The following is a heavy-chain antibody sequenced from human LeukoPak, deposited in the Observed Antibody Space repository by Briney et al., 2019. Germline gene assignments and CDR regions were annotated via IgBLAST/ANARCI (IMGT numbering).Heavy chain of an antibody. J-gene: IGHJ4*02. D-gene: IGHD6-6*01. CDR3: ARAGIAARPDGRDC. CDR2: ISYDGSNK. V-gene: IGHV3-30-3*01. Sequence: GGSLRLSCAASGFTFSSYAMHWVRQAPGKGLEWVAVISYDGSNKYYADSVKGRFTISRDNSKNTLYLQMNSLRAEDTAVYYCARAGIAARPDGRDCWGQGTLVTVSS. CDR1: GFTFSSYA.